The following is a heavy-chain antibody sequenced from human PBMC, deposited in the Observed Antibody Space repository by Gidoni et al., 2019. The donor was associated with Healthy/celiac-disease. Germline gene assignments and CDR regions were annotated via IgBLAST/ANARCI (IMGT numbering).Heavy chain of an antibody. Sequence: QVQLVESGGGVVQPGRSLRLSCAASGFTFSRYAMHWVRQAPGKGLEWVAVISYDGSNKYYADSVKGRFTISRDNSKNTLYLQMNSLRAEDTAVYYCARGSQTVVTALAYYYGMDVWGQGTTVTVSS. CDR1: GFTFSRYA. J-gene: IGHJ6*02. V-gene: IGHV3-30-3*01. CDR3: ARGSQTVVTALAYYYGMDV. CDR2: ISYDGSNK. D-gene: IGHD2-15*01.